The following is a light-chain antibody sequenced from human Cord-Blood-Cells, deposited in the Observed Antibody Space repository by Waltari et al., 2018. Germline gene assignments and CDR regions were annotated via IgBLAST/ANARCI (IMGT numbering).Light chain of an antibody. CDR2: DVS. CDR1: SSDIGGYNY. J-gene: IGLJ2*01. CDR3: SSYTSSSTVV. V-gene: IGLV2-14*01. Sequence: QFALTQPPSQSGSPGQSINISCTGTSSDIGGYNYVPWYQQHPGKATNLMIYDVSNRPSGVSNRFSGSKSGNTASLTISGLQAEDEADYYCSSYTSSSTVVFGGGTKLTVL.